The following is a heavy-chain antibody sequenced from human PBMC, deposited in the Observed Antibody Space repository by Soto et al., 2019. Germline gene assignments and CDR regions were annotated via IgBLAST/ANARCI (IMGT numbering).Heavy chain of an antibody. CDR3: ARDLARGAGSAGFDY. V-gene: IGHV4-59*01. CDR1: GGSMSSYY. CDR2: ISYSGST. J-gene: IGHJ4*02. D-gene: IGHD1-26*01. Sequence: PSETLSLTCTVSGGSMSSYYWTWLRQSPGRGLEWIGYISYSGSTYYNPSLKSRVTISADTSKNQFSLRMNSMIAADTAVYYCARDLARGAGSAGFDYWGQGTLVTSPQ.